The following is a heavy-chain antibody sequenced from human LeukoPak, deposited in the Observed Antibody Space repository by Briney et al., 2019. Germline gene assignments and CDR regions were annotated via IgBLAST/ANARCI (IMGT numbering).Heavy chain of an antibody. J-gene: IGHJ5*02. CDR1: GDSINSGNHY. CDR3: ARGHSQGNWFDP. D-gene: IGHD4-11*01. CDR2: VFTSGST. Sequence: SQTLSLTCTVSGDSINSGNHYWNWIRQPAGKGLEWIGRVFTSGSTNYSPSLKSRVTISVDTSKNQFSLKLSSVTAADTAVYYCARGHSQGNWFDPWGQGTLVTVSS. V-gene: IGHV4-61*02.